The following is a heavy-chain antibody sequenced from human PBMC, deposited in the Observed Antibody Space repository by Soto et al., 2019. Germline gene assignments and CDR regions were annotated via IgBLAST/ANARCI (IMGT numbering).Heavy chain of an antibody. D-gene: IGHD3-10*01. V-gene: IGHV4-59*01. CDR2: IYYSGST. Sequence: SETLSLTCTVSGGSISSYYWSWIRQPPGKGLEWIGYIYYSGSTNYNPSLKSRVTISVDTSKNQFSLKLSSVTAADTAVYYCARDLGVRGVIMGPDYYYGMDVWGQGTTVTVSS. CDR3: ARDLGVRGVIMGPDYYYGMDV. CDR1: GGSISSYY. J-gene: IGHJ6*02.